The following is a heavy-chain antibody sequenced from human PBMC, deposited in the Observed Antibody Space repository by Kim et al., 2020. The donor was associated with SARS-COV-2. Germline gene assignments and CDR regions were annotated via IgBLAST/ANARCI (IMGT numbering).Heavy chain of an antibody. D-gene: IGHD2-15*01. CDR2: IYYSGST. J-gene: IGHJ6*02. CDR1: GGSISSGDYY. CDR3: ARDIVTSGHGMDV. V-gene: IGHV4-30-4*01. Sequence: SETLSLTCTVSGGSISSGDYYWSWIRQPPGKGLEWIGYIYYSGSTYYNPSLKSRVTISVDTSKNQFSLKLSSVTAADTAVYYCARDIVTSGHGMDVWGQGTTVTVSS.